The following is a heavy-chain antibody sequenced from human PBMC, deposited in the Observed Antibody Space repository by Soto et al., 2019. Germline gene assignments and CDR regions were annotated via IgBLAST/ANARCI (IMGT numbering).Heavy chain of an antibody. CDR3: ARDEYYDSNNWFDP. CDR2: IYGSGSS. CDR1: GVSIKTYY. D-gene: IGHD3-22*01. V-gene: IGHV4-4*07. Sequence: QLQLLESGPGLVKPSETLSLTCAVSGVSIKTYYWSWIRQPAGKGLEWIGRIYGSGSSNYNPTLRSRVTMSADTSNNQVSLQLSSVTAADTAVYYCARDEYYDSNNWFDPWGQGTLVTVSS. J-gene: IGHJ5*02.